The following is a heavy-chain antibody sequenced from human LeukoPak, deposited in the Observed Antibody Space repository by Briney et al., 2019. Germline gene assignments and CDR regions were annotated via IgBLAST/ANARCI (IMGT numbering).Heavy chain of an antibody. D-gene: IGHD1-1*01. CDR3: VPKGNEGY. V-gene: IGHV3-21*01. CDR2: ITSTNYI. J-gene: IGHJ4*02. CDR1: GFTFSSYS. Sequence: GGSLRLSCVASGFTFSSYSMSWVRQAPGKGLEWVSSITSTNYIYYADSVKGRFTISRDNAKNSLYLQMNSLRAEDTAVYYCVPKGNEGYWGQGTLVTVSS.